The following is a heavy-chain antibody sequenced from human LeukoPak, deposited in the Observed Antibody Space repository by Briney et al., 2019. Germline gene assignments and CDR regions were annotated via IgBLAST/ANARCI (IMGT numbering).Heavy chain of an antibody. Sequence: PGSSVKVSCKASGGTFSSYAISWVRQAPGQGLEWMGRIIPIFGTANYAQKFQGRVTITTDESTSTAYMELSSLRSEDTAVYYCAKDDQVWFGELLLNWFDPWGQGTLVTVSS. CDR1: GGTFSSYA. CDR2: IIPIFGTA. J-gene: IGHJ5*02. V-gene: IGHV1-69*05. D-gene: IGHD3-10*01. CDR3: AKDDQVWFGELLLNWFDP.